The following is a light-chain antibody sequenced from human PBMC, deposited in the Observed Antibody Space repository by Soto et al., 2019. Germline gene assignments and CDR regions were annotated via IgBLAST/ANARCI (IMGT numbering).Light chain of an antibody. V-gene: IGKV3-15*01. Sequence: EIVLTHSPGTLSVSPGERPTLPCRASPAVYNNSALCQQKPGQAPRPLXXGASTRSPGISARFTGSGSVTEFTLTNSSLQSEDFAVHYCQQYNTWPPVTFGPGTKVD. J-gene: IGKJ3*01. CDR2: GAS. CDR1: PAVYNN. CDR3: QQYNTWPPVT.